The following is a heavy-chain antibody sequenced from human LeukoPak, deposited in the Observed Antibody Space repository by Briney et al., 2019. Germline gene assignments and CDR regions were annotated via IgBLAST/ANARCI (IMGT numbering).Heavy chain of an antibody. V-gene: IGHV2-70*11. CDR3: ARIRRTCSGGSCYTKAKDAFDI. D-gene: IGHD2-15*01. J-gene: IGHJ3*02. CDR2: IDWDDDK. Sequence: LRLSCTFSGFSLSTSGMCVSWIRQPPGKALEWLSRIDWDDDKYYSTSLQTTLTISKETSKNQVVLTMPTMAPVDTATYYCARIRRTCSGGSCYTKAKDAFDIWGQGTMVTVSS. CDR1: GFSLSTSGMC.